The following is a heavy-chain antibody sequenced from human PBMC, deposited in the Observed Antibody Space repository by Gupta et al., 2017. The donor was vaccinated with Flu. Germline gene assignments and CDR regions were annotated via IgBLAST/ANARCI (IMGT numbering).Heavy chain of an antibody. D-gene: IGHD4-17*01. CDR1: GFTFSSYA. Sequence: EVQLLESGGGLVQPGGSLRLSCAASGFTFSSYAMSWVRQAPGKGLEWVSAISGSGGSTYYADSVKGRFTISRDNSKNTLYLQMNSLRAEDTAVYYCAKVPRYGGNSAGVFDYWGQGTLVTVSS. J-gene: IGHJ4*02. CDR2: ISGSGGST. CDR3: AKVPRYGGNSAGVFDY. V-gene: IGHV3-23*01.